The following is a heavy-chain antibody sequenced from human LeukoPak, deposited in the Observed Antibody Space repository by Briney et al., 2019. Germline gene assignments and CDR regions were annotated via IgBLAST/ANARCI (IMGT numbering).Heavy chain of an antibody. CDR2: ITSSSSFI. Sequence: GGSLRLSCAAYGFTFRSYSMNWVRQAPGKGLEWVCSITSSSSFIYHAESVKGRFTISRDNAKNSLYPQMNSLRAEDTAVYHCARDMTARDCSGGSCYGYGLDVWGQGTTVIVSS. CDR1: GFTFRSYS. J-gene: IGHJ6*02. V-gene: IGHV3-21*01. CDR3: ARDMTARDCSGGSCYGYGLDV. D-gene: IGHD2-15*01.